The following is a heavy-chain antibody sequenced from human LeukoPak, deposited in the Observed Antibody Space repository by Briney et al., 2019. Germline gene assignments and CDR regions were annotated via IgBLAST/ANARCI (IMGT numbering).Heavy chain of an antibody. J-gene: IGHJ6*03. CDR2: INHSGNT. V-gene: IGHV4-34*01. D-gene: IGHD2-15*01. CDR3: ARRGVVAFYYYYYMDV. CDR1: GGSFSGYY. Sequence: PSETLSLTCAVYGGSFSGYYWSWIRQPPGKGLEWIGEINHSGNTNYNPSLRSRVTISVDTSKNQFSLQLSSVTAAATAVYYCARRGVVAFYYYYYMDVWGKGTTVTISS.